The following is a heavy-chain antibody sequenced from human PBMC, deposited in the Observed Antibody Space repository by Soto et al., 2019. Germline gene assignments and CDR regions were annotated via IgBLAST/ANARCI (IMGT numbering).Heavy chain of an antibody. CDR1: GGSISSGGYS. D-gene: IGHD3-22*01. V-gene: IGHV4-30-2*01. CDR3: ARMTYYYDSSGYNWFDP. CDR2: IYHSGST. Sequence: PSETLSLTCAVSGGSISSGGYSWNWIRQPPGKGLEWIGYIYHSGSTYCNPSLKSRVTISVDRSKNQFSLKLSSVTAADTAVYYCARMTYYYDSSGYNWFDPWGQGTLVTVSS. J-gene: IGHJ5*02.